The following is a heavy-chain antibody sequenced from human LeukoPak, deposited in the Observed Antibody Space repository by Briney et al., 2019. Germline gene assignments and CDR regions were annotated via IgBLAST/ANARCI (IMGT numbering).Heavy chain of an antibody. Sequence: GASLKISCRGSGYSFTSYWIGWVRPMPGKGLEWMGIIYPGDSDTRYSPSFQGQVTISADKSISTAYLQWSSLKASDTAMYYCARSGYCSGGSCYSGRFDPWGQGTLVTVSS. J-gene: IGHJ5*02. CDR2: IYPGDSDT. CDR3: ARSGYCSGGSCYSGRFDP. V-gene: IGHV5-51*01. D-gene: IGHD2-15*01. CDR1: GYSFTSYW.